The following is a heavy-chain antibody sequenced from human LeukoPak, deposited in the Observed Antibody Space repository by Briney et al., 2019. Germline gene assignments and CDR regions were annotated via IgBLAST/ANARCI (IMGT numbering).Heavy chain of an antibody. CDR2: IYYSGST. CDR1: GGSISRYY. V-gene: IGHV4-59*01. Sequence: SETLSLTCTVSGGSISRYYWSWIRQPPGKGLEWIGYIYYSGSTNYNPSLKSRVTISVDTSKNQFSLKLSSVTAADTAVYYCARERPHGSYYYYFDYWGQGTLVTVSS. CDR3: ARERPHGSYYYYFDY. D-gene: IGHD1-26*01. J-gene: IGHJ4*02.